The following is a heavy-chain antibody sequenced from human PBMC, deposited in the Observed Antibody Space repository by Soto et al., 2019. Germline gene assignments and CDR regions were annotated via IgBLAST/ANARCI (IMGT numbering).Heavy chain of an antibody. V-gene: IGHV1-18*01. Sequence: GASVKVSFKACGETFARFGFSWLRQAPGQGREGLGLISAYNGNTHILQKVRDRVTLTTDTSTNTAYMELGSLTYDDTAVHYCARDQESITDNILQDWGQGTRVTVSS. D-gene: IGHD3-10*01. J-gene: IGHJ4*02. CDR2: ISAYNGNT. CDR3: ARDQESITDNILQD. CDR1: GETFARFG.